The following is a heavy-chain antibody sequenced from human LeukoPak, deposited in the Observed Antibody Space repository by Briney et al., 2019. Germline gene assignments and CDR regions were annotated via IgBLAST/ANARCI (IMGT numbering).Heavy chain of an antibody. J-gene: IGHJ6*03. Sequence: GGSLRLSCAAPGFTFSNYWMHWVRQAPGKGLVWVSRINSDGSSTSYADSVKGRFTISRDNAKNTLYLQMNSLRAEDTAVYYCAGVSSGSYFGYYYYYMDVWGKGTTVTVSS. CDR3: AGVSSGSYFGYYYYYMDV. D-gene: IGHD1-26*01. CDR1: GFTFSNYW. V-gene: IGHV3-74*01. CDR2: INSDGSST.